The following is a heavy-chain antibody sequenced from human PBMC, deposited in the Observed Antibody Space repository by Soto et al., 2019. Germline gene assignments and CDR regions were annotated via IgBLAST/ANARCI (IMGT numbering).Heavy chain of an antibody. D-gene: IGHD3-3*02. CDR1: CGSLSEYY. J-gene: IGHJ4*02. Sequence: SQTLSLPYTVYCGSLSEYYWNWIRQPPGKGLEWIGYIHYTGSTYYNPSLKSRVTISVDTSKNQFSLKLSSVTAADTAVYYCARVSMTIVNFDYWGQGTLVTVSS. CDR2: IHYTGST. V-gene: IGHV4-30-4*01. CDR3: ARVSMTIVNFDY.